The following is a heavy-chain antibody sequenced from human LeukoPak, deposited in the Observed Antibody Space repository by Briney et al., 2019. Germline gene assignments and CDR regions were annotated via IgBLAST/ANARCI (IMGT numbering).Heavy chain of an antibody. D-gene: IGHD2-15*01. CDR2: ISSSSSYI. J-gene: IGHJ4*02. V-gene: IGHV3-11*05. CDR3: AKAGAVVVVAAKFFDY. Sequence: LSLTCGVSDGSISSGDYSWSWIRQPPGKGLEWVSCISSSSSYIYYADSVKGRFTISRDNSKNTLYLQMNSLRAEDTAVYYCAKAGAVVVVAAKFFDYWGQGTLVTVSS. CDR1: DGSISSGDYS.